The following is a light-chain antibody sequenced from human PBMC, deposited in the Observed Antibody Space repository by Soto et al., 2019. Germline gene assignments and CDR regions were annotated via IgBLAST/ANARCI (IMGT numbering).Light chain of an antibody. V-gene: IGKV1-39*01. CDR2: AAT. Sequence: DIQMTQSPSSLSAFVGDSVTVTCRASQPIGTSIHWYQQKAGKAPKVLISAATKLQSGVPSRFSGSGSGTDFTLTISNLQPEDSATYYCQQGYNTFWTFGRGTKVELK. CDR1: QPIGTS. CDR3: QQGYNTFWT. J-gene: IGKJ1*01.